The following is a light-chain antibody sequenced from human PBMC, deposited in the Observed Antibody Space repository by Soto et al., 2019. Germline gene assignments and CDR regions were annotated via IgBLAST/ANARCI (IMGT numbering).Light chain of an antibody. Sequence: EIVLTQSPGTLSLSPGERATLSCRASQSVSSSYLALYQQKPGQAPRLLIYGASSRATGIPDMFSGSGSGTDFTLTISRLEPEDFAVYYCQQYGSSPRTFGQGTKVEIK. CDR3: QQYGSSPRT. CDR1: QSVSSSY. CDR2: GAS. V-gene: IGKV3-20*01. J-gene: IGKJ1*01.